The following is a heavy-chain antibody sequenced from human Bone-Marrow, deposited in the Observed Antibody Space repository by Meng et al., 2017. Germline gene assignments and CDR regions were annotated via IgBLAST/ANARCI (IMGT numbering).Heavy chain of an antibody. J-gene: IGHJ4*02. Sequence: QVQLQQSGPGVVKPSQTLSLTCAISGDSVSSNIAAWNWIRQSPSRGLEWLGRIYYRSRWYNDYAVSVKSRVSINPDTSKNQFSLQLNSVTLEDTAVYYCAREYSSKFDYWGQGTLVTVSS. CDR1: GDSVSSNIAA. CDR3: AREYSSKFDY. V-gene: IGHV6-1*01. D-gene: IGHD6-19*01. CDR2: IYYRSRWYN.